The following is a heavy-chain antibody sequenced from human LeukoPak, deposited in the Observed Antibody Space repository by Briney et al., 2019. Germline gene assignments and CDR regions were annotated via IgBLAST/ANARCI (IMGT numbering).Heavy chain of an antibody. Sequence: SETLSLTCTVSGGSISSYYCSWIRQPPGKGLEWIGYIYYSGSTNYNPSLKSRVTISVDTSKNQFSLKLSSVTAADTAAYYCARDSSYSSSWGDWYFDLWGRGTLVTVSS. CDR3: ARDSSYSSSWGDWYFDL. J-gene: IGHJ2*01. CDR1: GGSISSYY. CDR2: IYYSGST. D-gene: IGHD6-13*01. V-gene: IGHV4-59*01.